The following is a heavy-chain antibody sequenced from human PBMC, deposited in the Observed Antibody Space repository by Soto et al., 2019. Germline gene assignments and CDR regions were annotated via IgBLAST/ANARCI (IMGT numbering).Heavy chain of an antibody. V-gene: IGHV5-51*01. Sequence: GESLKISCKGSGYTFTNYWIVWVRQIPGKGLEWMGIICPGDSDTRYSPSFQGQVTISADRSISTAYLQWSSLKASDTGMYYCARYPTLTDYFFHGMDVWGQGTTVTVSS. CDR3: ARYPTLTDYFFHGMDV. CDR1: GYTFTNYW. D-gene: IGHD4-17*01. J-gene: IGHJ6*02. CDR2: ICPGDSDT.